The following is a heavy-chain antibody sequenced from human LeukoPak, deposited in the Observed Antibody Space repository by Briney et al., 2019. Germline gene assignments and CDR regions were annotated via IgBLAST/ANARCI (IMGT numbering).Heavy chain of an antibody. CDR1: GGTFSSYA. V-gene: IGHV1-69*06. CDR2: IIPIFGTA. Sequence: SVKVSCKASGGTFSSYAITWVRQAPGQGLEWMGGIIPIFGTANYAQKFQGRVTITADKSTSTAYMELSSLRSEDAAVYYCARDLPYSSSWHDAFDIWGQGTMVTVSS. D-gene: IGHD6-13*01. J-gene: IGHJ3*02. CDR3: ARDLPYSSSWHDAFDI.